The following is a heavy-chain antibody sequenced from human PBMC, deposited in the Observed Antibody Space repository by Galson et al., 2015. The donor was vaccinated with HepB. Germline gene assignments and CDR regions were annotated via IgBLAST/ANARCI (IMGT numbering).Heavy chain of an antibody. V-gene: IGHV3-48*01. CDR3: ARDRFPYCSNGICYTRYDAFDI. CDR2: ISSSSSTI. J-gene: IGHJ3*02. Sequence: SLRLSCAASGFTFSNYNMNWVRQPPGKGLEWVSYISSSSSTIYYADSVKGRFTVSRDNAKNSLYLQMNSLRAEDTAVYYCARDRFPYCSNGICYTRYDAFDIWGQGTMVTVSS. CDR1: GFTFSNYN. D-gene: IGHD2-8*01.